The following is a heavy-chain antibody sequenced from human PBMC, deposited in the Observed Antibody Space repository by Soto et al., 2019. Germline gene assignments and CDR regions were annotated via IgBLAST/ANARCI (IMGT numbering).Heavy chain of an antibody. CDR1: GFTFSSSW. CDR2: IYSDGSIT. Sequence: PGGSLRLSCAASGFTFSSSWMHWVRQAPGKGLVWVSHIYSDGSITAYADSVKGRFTISRDNAKNTLYLQMNSLRVEDTAVYYCATDGSYAQHVWGQGTTVTVSS. D-gene: IGHD2-2*01. V-gene: IGHV3-74*01. CDR3: ATDGSYAQHV. J-gene: IGHJ6*02.